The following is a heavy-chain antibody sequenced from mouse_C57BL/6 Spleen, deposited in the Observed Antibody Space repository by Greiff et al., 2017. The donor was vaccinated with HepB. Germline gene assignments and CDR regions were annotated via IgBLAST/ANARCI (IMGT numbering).Heavy chain of an antibody. CDR3: VRPDDGYYPLWFAY. CDR2: ISRKSNNYAT. Sequence: EVKLVESGGGLVQPKGSLKLSCAASGISFNTYAMIWVRQAPGKGLEWVARISRKSNNYATYYADSVKDRFTISRDDSESMLYLQMNSLKTEDTAVYYCVRPDDGYYPLWFAYWGEGTPVTVSA. V-gene: IGHV10-1*01. CDR1: GISFNTYA. J-gene: IGHJ3*01. D-gene: IGHD2-3*01.